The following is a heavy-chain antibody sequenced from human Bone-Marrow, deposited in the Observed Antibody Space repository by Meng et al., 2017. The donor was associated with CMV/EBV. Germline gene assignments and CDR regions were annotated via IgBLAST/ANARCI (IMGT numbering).Heavy chain of an antibody. CDR2: IDWDDDK. D-gene: IGHD3-10*01. Sequence: SGPTLVKLSQLLTLTCTFSGFSLSTSGMRVSWIRQPPGKALEWLARIDWDDDKFYSTSLKTRLTISKDTSKNQVVLTMTNMDPVDTATYYCARSTLGNWFDPWGQGTTVTVSS. CDR3: ARSTLGNWFDP. J-gene: IGHJ5*01. CDR1: GFSLSTSGMR. V-gene: IGHV2-70D*14.